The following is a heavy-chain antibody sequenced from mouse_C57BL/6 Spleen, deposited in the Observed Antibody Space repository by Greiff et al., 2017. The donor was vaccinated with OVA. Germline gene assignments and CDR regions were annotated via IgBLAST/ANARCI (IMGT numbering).Heavy chain of an antibody. J-gene: IGHJ1*03. CDR3: ARNYGSSYDWYFDV. D-gene: IGHD1-1*01. V-gene: IGHV1-12*01. Sequence: SGAELVRPGASVKMSCKASGYTFTSYNMHWVKQTPRQGLEWIGAIYPGNGDTSYNQKFKGKATLTVDKSSSTAYMQLSSLTSEDSAVYFCARNYGSSYDWYFDVWGTGTTVTVSS. CDR2: IYPGNGDT. CDR1: GYTFTSYN.